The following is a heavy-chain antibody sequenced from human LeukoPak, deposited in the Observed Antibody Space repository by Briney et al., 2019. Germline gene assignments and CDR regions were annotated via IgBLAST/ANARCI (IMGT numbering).Heavy chain of an antibody. CDR2: INSDGSWT. CDR1: GNYW. CDR3: AREGQDLDH. Sequence: GGSLRLSCAASGNYWMHWVRQAPGKGLVWVSHINSDGSWTSYADSVKGRFTISKDNAKNTVYLQMNNLRAEDTAVYYCAREGQDLDHWGQGTLVSVST. V-gene: IGHV3-74*01. J-gene: IGHJ4*02. D-gene: IGHD2-15*01.